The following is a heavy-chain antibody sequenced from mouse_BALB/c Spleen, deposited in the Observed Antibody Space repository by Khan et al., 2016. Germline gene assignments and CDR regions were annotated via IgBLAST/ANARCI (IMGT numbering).Heavy chain of an antibody. D-gene: IGHD2-2*01. CDR3: AREGYGYSVVY. J-gene: IGHJ2*01. CDR1: GYSFTGYN. Sequence: VQLQQSGPDLEKPGASVKLSCKATGYSFTGYNMNWVKQSNGNNLEYMGYINPYYGSSCYHYQYNGNAILTVDKSYSTAYMQLKSLTSEDSAVYYCAREGYGYSVVYWGQGTILTVSS. CDR2: INPYYGSS. V-gene: IGHV1-39*01.